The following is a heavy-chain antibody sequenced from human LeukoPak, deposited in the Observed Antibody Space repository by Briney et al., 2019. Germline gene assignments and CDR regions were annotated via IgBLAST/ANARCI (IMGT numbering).Heavy chain of an antibody. V-gene: IGHV1-46*01. Sequence: ASVKVSCKASGYTFTSYYMHWVRQAPGQGLEWMGIINPSGGSTSYAQKFQGRVTMTRDTSTSTVYMELSSLRAEDTAVYYCTRVHGGYPFDYWGQGTLVTVSS. D-gene: IGHD2-15*01. J-gene: IGHJ4*02. CDR1: GYTFTSYY. CDR2: INPSGGST. CDR3: TRVHGGYPFDY.